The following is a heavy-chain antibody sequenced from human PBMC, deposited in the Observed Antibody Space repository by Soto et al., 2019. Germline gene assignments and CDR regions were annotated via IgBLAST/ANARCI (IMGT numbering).Heavy chain of an antibody. J-gene: IGHJ4*02. CDR1: GYIFIDYW. CDR3: ARPPLPGYSIHFNS. D-gene: IGHD2-15*01. CDR2: VYPRDSDT. V-gene: IGHV5-51*01. Sequence: ESLKISCKASGYIFIDYWIGWVRQMPGKGLEWMGIVYPRDSDTRYSPSFQGQVTISADRSTGTAFLQWRSLKASDTALYYCARPPLPGYSIHFNSWGQGTLVTVSS.